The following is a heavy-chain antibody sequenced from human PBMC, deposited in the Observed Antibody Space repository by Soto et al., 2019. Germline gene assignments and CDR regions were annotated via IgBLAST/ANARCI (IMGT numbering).Heavy chain of an antibody. CDR3: ATDVPTYNYDEGYSQH. CDR2: ISAYNGNT. D-gene: IGHD3-22*01. Sequence: QVQLVQSGAEVKKPGASVKVSCKASGYTFTSYGISWVRQAPGQGLEWMGWISAYNGNTNYAQKLQGRVTMTANTSAGTAYMELRSLRSDDTAVYYCATDVPTYNYDEGYSQHCCQGTLV. CDR1: GYTFTSYG. V-gene: IGHV1-18*01. J-gene: IGHJ1*01.